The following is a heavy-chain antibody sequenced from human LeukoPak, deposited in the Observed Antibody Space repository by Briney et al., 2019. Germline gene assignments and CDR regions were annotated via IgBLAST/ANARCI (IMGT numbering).Heavy chain of an antibody. CDR3: ANHQSSSWLPDY. CDR1: GFTFSSYA. D-gene: IGHD6-13*01. J-gene: IGHJ4*02. CDR2: ISGSGGST. V-gene: IGHV3-23*01. Sequence: PEGSLRLSCAASGFTFSSYAMSWVRQAPGKGLEWVSAISGSGGSTYYADSVKGRFTISRDNSKNTLYLQMNSLRAEDTAVYYCANHQSSSWLPDYWGQGTLVTVSS.